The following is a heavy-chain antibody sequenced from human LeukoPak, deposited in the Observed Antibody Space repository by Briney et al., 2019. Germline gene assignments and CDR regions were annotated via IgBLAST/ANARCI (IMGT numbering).Heavy chain of an antibody. J-gene: IGHJ5*02. V-gene: IGHV1-69*04. CDR1: GGTFSSYA. CDR3: ARGGGPYYYDSSGPQSRPFDP. D-gene: IGHD3-22*01. CDR2: IIPIFGIA. Sequence: SVKVSCKASGGTFSSYAISWVRQAPGQGLEWMRRIIPIFGIANYAQKFQGRVTITADKSTSTAYMELSSLRSEDTAVYYCARGGGPYYYDSSGPQSRPFDPWGQGTLVTVSS.